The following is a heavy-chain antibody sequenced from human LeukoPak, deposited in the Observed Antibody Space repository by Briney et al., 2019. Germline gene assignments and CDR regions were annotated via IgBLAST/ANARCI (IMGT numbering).Heavy chain of an antibody. Sequence: ASVKVSCKASGYTFTGYYMHWVRQAPGQGLEWMGWINPNSGGTNYAQKFQGRVTMTRDTSISTAYMELSRLRSDDTAVYYCARDPGCTNGVCYPYYYYNMDVWGKGTTVTVSS. J-gene: IGHJ6*03. V-gene: IGHV1-2*02. D-gene: IGHD2-8*01. CDR2: INPNSGGT. CDR1: GYTFTGYY. CDR3: ARDPGCTNGVCYPYYYYNMDV.